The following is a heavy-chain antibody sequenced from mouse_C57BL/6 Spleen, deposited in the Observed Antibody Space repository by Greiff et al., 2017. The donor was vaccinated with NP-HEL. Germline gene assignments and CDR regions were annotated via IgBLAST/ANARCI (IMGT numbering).Heavy chain of an antibody. Sequence: VQLQQPGAELVKPGASVKLSCKASGYTFTSYWMQWVKQRPGQGLEWIGEIDPSDSYTNYNQKFKGKATLTVDTSSSTAYMQLSSLTSEDSAVYYCLLWLRQGAMDYWGQGTSVTVSS. CDR3: LLWLRQGAMDY. V-gene: IGHV1-50*01. CDR1: GYTFTSYW. D-gene: IGHD2-2*01. J-gene: IGHJ4*01. CDR2: IDPSDSYT.